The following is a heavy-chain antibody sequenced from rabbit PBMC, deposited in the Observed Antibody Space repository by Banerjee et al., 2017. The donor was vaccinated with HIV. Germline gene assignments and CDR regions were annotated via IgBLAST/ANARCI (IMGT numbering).Heavy chain of an antibody. CDR3: ARDASGVDYWSFSL. Sequence: QEQLVESGGGLVKPGASLTLTCTASGFSFSSSYWICWVRQAPGKGLEWIACIYAGSSGDTYYASWAKGRFTISKTSSTTVTLQMTSLTAADTATYFCARDASGVDYWSFSLWGQGTLVTVS. CDR1: GFSFSSSYW. V-gene: IGHV1S45*01. J-gene: IGHJ4*01. D-gene: IGHD1-1*01. CDR2: IYAGSSGDT.